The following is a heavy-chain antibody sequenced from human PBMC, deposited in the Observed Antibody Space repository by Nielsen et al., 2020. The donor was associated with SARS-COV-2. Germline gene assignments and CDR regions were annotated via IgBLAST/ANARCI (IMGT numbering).Heavy chain of an antibody. CDR3: ARGGIAALNY. D-gene: IGHD6-13*01. V-gene: IGHV3-53*01. CDR1: GFTVSSNY. CDR2: IYSGGST. Sequence: GESLKISCAASGFTVSSNYMSWVRQAPGKGLGWVSVIYSGGSTYYADSVKGRFTISRDNSKNTLYLQMNSLRAEDTAVYYCARGGIAALNYWGQGTLVTVSS. J-gene: IGHJ4*02.